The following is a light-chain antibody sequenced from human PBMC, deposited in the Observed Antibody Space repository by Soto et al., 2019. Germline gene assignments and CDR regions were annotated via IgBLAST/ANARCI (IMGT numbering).Light chain of an antibody. J-gene: IGKJ1*01. CDR2: KAS. V-gene: IGKV1-5*03. CDR3: QQYNNYWT. CDR1: QSISYW. Sequence: DIQMTQSPSTLSASVGDRVTITCRASQSISYWLAWYQQKPGKAPNLLIYKASSLESGVPSRFSGSGSGTEFTLTISSLQPDDVATYYCQQYNNYWTVGQGTRVEIK.